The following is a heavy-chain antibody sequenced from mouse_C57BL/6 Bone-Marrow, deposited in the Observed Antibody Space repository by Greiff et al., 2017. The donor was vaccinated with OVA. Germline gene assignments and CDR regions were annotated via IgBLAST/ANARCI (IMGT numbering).Heavy chain of an antibody. D-gene: IGHD1-1*01. CDR2: ICSGGSYT. CDR3: ARPYYYGSSAWFAY. Sequence: EVKLVESGGDLVKPGGSLKLSCAASGFTFSSYGMSWVRPTPDKRLEWVATICSGGSYTYYPDSVKGRFTISRDNAKNTLYLQMSSLKSEDTAMYCCARPYYYGSSAWFAYWGTGTLVTVSA. J-gene: IGHJ3*01. CDR1: GFTFSSYG. V-gene: IGHV5-6*01.